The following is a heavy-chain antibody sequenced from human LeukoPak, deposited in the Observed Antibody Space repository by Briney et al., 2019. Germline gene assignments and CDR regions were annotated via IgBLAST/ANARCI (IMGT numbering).Heavy chain of an antibody. V-gene: IGHV4-59*01. J-gene: IGHJ4*02. D-gene: IGHD2-15*01. Sequence: PSETLSLTCTVSGGSISSYYWSWIRQPPGKGLEWIGYIYYSGSTNYNPSLKSRVTISVDTSKNQFSLNLTSVTAADTAVYYCAREGKLTGYFGGLGFNYWGQGILVTVSS. CDR2: IYYSGST. CDR1: GGSISSYY. CDR3: AREGKLTGYFGGLGFNY.